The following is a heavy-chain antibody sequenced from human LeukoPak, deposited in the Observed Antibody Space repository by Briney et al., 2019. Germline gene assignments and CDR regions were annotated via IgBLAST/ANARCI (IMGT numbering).Heavy chain of an antibody. CDR2: ISGYNGYT. CDR3: ARGQTNRLLWVGELLSNINPFDY. D-gene: IGHD3-10*01. V-gene: IGHV1-18*01. J-gene: IGHJ4*02. Sequence: ASVKVSCKASGCTFTRYGISWVRQAPGQGPEWLGWISGYNGYTNYEQKFQDRVTMTTDTSTSTAYMELRSLRFDDTAVYYCARGQTNRLLWVGELLSNINPFDYWGQGTLVTVSS. CDR1: GCTFTRYG.